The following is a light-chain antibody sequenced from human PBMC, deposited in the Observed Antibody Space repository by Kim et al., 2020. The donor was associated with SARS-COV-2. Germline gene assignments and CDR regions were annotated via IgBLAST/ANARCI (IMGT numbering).Light chain of an antibody. CDR1: QDIANS. CDR3: QKYNSAPWT. CDR2: AAS. Sequence: AFVGNRVPINCRASQDIANSLAWYQQKPGKVPQVLIYAASTLQSGVPSRFSGSGSGTEFTLTIGSLQTEDVATYYCQKYNSAPWTFGPGTKVDIK. V-gene: IGKV1-27*01. J-gene: IGKJ1*01.